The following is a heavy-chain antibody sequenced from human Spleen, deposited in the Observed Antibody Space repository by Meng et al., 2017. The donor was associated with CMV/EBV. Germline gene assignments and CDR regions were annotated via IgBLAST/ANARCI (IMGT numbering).Heavy chain of an antibody. J-gene: IGHJ5*02. V-gene: IGHV4-34*01. Sequence: GGSFSDYYWSWIRQPPGKGLEWIGKINHSGSTNYNPSLKSRVTIAVDTSKTQFSLKLNSVTAADTAVYFCARDPIVIVPGAHNWFDPWGQGTLVTVSS. D-gene: IGHD2-2*01. CDR2: INHSGST. CDR3: ARDPIVIVPGAHNWFDP. CDR1: GGSFSDYY.